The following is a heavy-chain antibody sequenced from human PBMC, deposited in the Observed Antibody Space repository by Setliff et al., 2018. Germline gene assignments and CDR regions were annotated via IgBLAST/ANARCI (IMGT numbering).Heavy chain of an antibody. J-gene: IGHJ3*02. Sequence: SETLSLTCTVSGGSISSGDYYWSWIRQPPGKGLEWIGYIYYSGSTYYNPSLKSRVTISVDTSKNQFSLKLSSVTAADTAVYYCARVAYYYGSSGYLSGAFDIWGQGTMVTVSS. CDR3: ARVAYYYGSSGYLSGAFDI. CDR1: GGSISSGDYY. CDR2: IYYSGST. V-gene: IGHV4-30-4*02. D-gene: IGHD3-22*01.